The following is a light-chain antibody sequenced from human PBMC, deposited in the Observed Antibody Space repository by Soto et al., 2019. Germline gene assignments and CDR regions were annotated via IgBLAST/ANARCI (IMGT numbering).Light chain of an antibody. CDR3: QQLVTYPST. J-gene: IGKJ5*01. V-gene: IGKV1-9*01. CDR1: QGISSY. Sequence: DIQLTQSPSFLSASVGDRVTITCRASQGISSYLAWYQQKPWKAPKLLIYAPSTLQSGVPSRFSASGSGTEFSLTISSLQPEDFATYSCQQLVTYPSTFGQGTRLEI. CDR2: APS.